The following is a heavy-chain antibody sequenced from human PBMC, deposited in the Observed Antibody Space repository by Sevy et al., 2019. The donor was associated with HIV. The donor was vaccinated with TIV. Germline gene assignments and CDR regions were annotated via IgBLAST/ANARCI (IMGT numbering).Heavy chain of an antibody. D-gene: IGHD2-21*01. V-gene: IGHV1-2*02. Sequence: ASVKVSCKASGYSFIGYYIHWVRQAPGQGLEWMGCVNPNSGGTKYKQNFQGRVTMTSDKSITTAYMDLSRLTSDDTAVYYCARGWGPLGGAANRFDFDFWGQGTLVTVSS. J-gene: IGHJ4*02. CDR2: VNPNSGGT. CDR1: GYSFIGYY. CDR3: ARGWGPLGGAANRFDFDF.